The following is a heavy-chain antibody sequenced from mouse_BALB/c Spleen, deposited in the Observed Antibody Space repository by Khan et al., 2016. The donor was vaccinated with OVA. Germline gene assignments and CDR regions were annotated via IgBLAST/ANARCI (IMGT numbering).Heavy chain of an antibody. Sequence: EVELVESGGGLVEPGGSLKLSCAASGFTFSDYYMYWVRQTPGKRLEWVATISDGGNYIYYLANVKGRFTISRDDAKNNLYLQMNSLNTEDTATYYCTRCYYGDPFAYWGQGTLVTVSA. CDR2: ISDGGNYI. J-gene: IGHJ3*01. CDR3: TRCYYGDPFAY. CDR1: GFTFSDYY. V-gene: IGHV5-4*02. D-gene: IGHD2-13*01.